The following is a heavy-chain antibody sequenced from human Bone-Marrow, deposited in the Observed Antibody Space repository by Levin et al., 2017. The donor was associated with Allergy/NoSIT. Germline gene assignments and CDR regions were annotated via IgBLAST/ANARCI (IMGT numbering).Heavy chain of an antibody. D-gene: IGHD3-16*01. Sequence: SETLSLTCAVYGGSFSGYYWSWIRQPPGKGLEWIGEINHSGSTNYNPSLKSRVTISVDTSKNQFSLKLSSVTAADTAVYYCAGGPLRYYDYVWGSPRGARFDYWGQGTLVTVSS. J-gene: IGHJ4*02. CDR1: GGSFSGYY. CDR3: AGGPLRYYDYVWGSPRGARFDY. CDR2: INHSGST. V-gene: IGHV4-34*01.